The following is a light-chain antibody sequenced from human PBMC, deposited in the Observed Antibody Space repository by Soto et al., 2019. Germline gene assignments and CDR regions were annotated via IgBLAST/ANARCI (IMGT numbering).Light chain of an antibody. V-gene: IGKV4-1*01. CDR2: WAS. CDR1: QSVLYSSNNKNY. J-gene: IGKJ2*01. CDR3: QQKYKGPRA. Sequence: DIVVTQSPDSLAVSLGERATINCKSSQSVLYSSNNKNYLAWYRQKPGQPPKLLIYWASTRESGVPDRFSGRGSGAEFPLTIRSLQAEDVAVYFRQQKYKGPRAFGQGTKLEIK.